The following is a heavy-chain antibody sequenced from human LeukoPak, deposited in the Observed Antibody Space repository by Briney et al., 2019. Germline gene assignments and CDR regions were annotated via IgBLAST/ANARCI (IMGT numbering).Heavy chain of an antibody. V-gene: IGHV4-39*01. CDR1: GGSISSSDYY. CDR2: IYYRGKT. D-gene: IGHD5-24*01. CDR3: ARHRVEVATKIRQTDY. Sequence: SETLSLTCTVSGGSISSSDYYWGWIRQPPGLGLAWIGNIYYRGKTYYNPSLKSRVTISVDTSKNQFSLKLSSVTAADTAVYYCARHRVEVATKIRQTDYWGQGTLVTVSS. J-gene: IGHJ4*02.